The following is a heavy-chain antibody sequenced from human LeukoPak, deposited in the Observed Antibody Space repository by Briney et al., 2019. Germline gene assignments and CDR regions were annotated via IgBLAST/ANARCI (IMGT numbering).Heavy chain of an antibody. CDR2: VSGSGTST. J-gene: IGHJ4*02. Sequence: GGSLRLSCAASGFTFSNYAMGWVRQAPGKGLEWVSGVSGSGTSTHYADSVKGRFTISRDNSKNTLYLQMNSLRAEDTAVYYCARDTGEDYFDYWGQGTLVTVSS. V-gene: IGHV3-23*01. D-gene: IGHD4-11*01. CDR1: GFTFSNYA. CDR3: ARDTGEDYFDY.